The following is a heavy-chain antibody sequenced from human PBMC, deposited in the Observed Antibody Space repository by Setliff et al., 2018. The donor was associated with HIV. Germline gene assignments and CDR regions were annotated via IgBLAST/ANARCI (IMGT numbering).Heavy chain of an antibody. J-gene: IGHJ6*03. D-gene: IGHD3-10*01. CDR3: ARETYYGSGSYLPTEYYYYYMDV. V-gene: IGHV1-69*05. Sequence: GASVKVSCKASGGTFSSFAISWVRQAPGQGLEWMGGIIPIFGTTNYAQKFQGRVTITTDESTTKAYMELRSLRSEDTAVYYCARETYYGSGSYLPTEYYYYYMDVWGKGTTVTVSS. CDR1: GGTFSSFA. CDR2: IIPIFGTT.